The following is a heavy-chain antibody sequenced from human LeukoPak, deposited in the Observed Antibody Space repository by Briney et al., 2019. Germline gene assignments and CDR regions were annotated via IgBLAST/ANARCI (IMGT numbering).Heavy chain of an antibody. J-gene: IGHJ4*02. CDR1: GYSISSGYY. D-gene: IGHD4-17*01. Sequence: SETLSLTCTVSGYSISSGYYWGWIRQPPGKGLEWIGSIYHSGSTYYNPSLKSRVTISVGTSKNQFSLKLSSVTAADTAVYYCARHQKGDYAIDYWGQGTLVTVSS. V-gene: IGHV4-38-2*02. CDR2: IYHSGST. CDR3: ARHQKGDYAIDY.